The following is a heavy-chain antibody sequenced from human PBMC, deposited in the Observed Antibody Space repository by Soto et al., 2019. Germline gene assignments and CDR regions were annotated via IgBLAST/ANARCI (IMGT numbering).Heavy chain of an antibody. V-gene: IGHV3-49*04. D-gene: IGHD3-22*01. J-gene: IGHJ6*02. CDR3: TRTAGYYDSSGYYSGYYYYGMDV. CDR1: GFTFGDYA. CDR2: IRSKAYGGTT. Sequence: PGGSLRLSCTASGFTFGDYAMSWVRQAPGKGLEGVGFIRSKAYGGTTEYAASVKGRFTISRDDSKSIAYLQMNSLKTEDTAVFYCTRTAGYYDSSGYYSGYYYYGMDVWGRGTTVTVSS.